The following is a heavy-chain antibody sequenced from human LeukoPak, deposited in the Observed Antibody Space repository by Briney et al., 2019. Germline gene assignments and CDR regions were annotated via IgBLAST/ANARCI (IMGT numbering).Heavy chain of an antibody. CDR1: GYTFTSYY. Sequence: GASVKVSCKASGYTFTSYYMHWVRQAPGQGLEWMGWINPNSGGTNYAQKFQGRVTMTRDTSISTAYMELSRLRSDDTAVYYCARAWAYSRHIDYWGQGTLVTVSS. D-gene: IGHD6-13*01. V-gene: IGHV1-2*02. CDR2: INPNSGGT. CDR3: ARAWAYSRHIDY. J-gene: IGHJ4*02.